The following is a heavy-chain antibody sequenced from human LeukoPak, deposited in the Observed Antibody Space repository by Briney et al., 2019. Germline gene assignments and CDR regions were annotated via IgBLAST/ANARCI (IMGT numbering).Heavy chain of an antibody. J-gene: IGHJ4*02. CDR3: AVDILTGYPHRLKQQCLDY. CDR1: GGSISSSSYY. Sequence: SETLSLTCTVSGGSISSSSYYWGWIRQPPGKGLEWIGSIYYSGSTYYNPSLKSRVTLSVDTSKNQFSLKLSSVTAADTAVYYCAVDILTGYPHRLKQQCLDYWGQGTLVTVSS. V-gene: IGHV4-39*07. D-gene: IGHD3-9*01. CDR2: IYYSGST.